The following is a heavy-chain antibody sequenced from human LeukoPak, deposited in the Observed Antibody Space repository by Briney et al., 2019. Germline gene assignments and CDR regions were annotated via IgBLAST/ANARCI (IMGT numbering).Heavy chain of an antibody. V-gene: IGHV1-69*05. CDR1: GDTFDTYT. CDR2: FIPAFNTA. D-gene: IGHD7-27*01. J-gene: IGHJ3*02. CDR3: VRDKGLTGDTCAFDI. Sequence: SVKVSCKASGDTFDTYTISWVRQVPGQGLEWMGGFIPAFNTAHYARKFQGRVTITMVASTTTDFMEMSSLRFEDTAVYYCVRDKGLTGDTCAFDIWGQGTMVTVSS.